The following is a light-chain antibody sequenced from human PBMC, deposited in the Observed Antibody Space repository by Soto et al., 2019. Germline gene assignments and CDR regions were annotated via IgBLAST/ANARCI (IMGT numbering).Light chain of an antibody. Sequence: QPVLTQPPSASGTPGQRVTISCSGSSANIGSHPISWYQQLPGTAPKLLIYTSSQRPSGVPDRFSGSKSGTSGSLAISGLQSEDEADYYCAAWDDSLNGVVFGGGTKVTVL. V-gene: IGLV1-44*01. CDR2: TSS. CDR1: SANIGSHP. CDR3: AAWDDSLNGVV. J-gene: IGLJ2*01.